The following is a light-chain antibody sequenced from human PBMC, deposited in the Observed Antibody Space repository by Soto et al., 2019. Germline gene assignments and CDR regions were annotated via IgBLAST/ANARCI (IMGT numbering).Light chain of an antibody. V-gene: IGKV2-28*01. CDR2: LGS. Sequence: EIVMTQSPLSLPVTPGEPASISCRSSQSLLYSNGYNFLHWYLQKPGQSPQLLIYLGSNRASGVPDRFSGSGAGTDFTLKISRVEAEDVGVYYCMQALQTPYTFGQGTKLEIK. CDR1: QSLLYSNGYNF. J-gene: IGKJ2*01. CDR3: MQALQTPYT.